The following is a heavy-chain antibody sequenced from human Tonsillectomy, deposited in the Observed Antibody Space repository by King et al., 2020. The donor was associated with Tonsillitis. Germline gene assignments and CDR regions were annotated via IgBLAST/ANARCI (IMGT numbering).Heavy chain of an antibody. CDR1: GFTFSRYA. D-gene: IGHD4-23*01. V-gene: IGHV3-23*04. Sequence: DVQLVESGGGLVQPGGSLRLSCAASGFTFSRYAMSWVRQDPGKGLEWVSAISVSGGSTYYADSVKGRFTISRDNSKNTLYLQMNSLRAEDTALYYCAKFGYGGDAFEIWGQGTMVTVSS. CDR2: ISVSGGST. J-gene: IGHJ3*02. CDR3: AKFGYGGDAFEI.